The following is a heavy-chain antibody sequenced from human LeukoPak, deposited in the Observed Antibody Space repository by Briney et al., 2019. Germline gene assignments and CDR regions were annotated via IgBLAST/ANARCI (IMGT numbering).Heavy chain of an antibody. V-gene: IGHV3-9*01. CDR2: ISWNSGSI. D-gene: IGHD5-18*01. CDR1: GFTFDDYA. J-gene: IGHJ4*02. Sequence: GGSLRLSCAASGFTFDDYAMHWVRQAPGKGLEWVSGISWNSGSIGYADSVKARFTISRDSAKNSLYLQMNSLRAEDTAFYYCAKGTGYSYSTTFDYWGQGTLVTVSS. CDR3: AKGTGYSYSTTFDY.